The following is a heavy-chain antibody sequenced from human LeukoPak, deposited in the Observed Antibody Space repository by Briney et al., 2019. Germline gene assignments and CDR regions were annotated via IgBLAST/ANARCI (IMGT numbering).Heavy chain of an antibody. Sequence: SETLSLTCTVSGGSISSYYWSWIRRPPGKGLEWMGYIYSSGSTNYNPSLQSRVTISVDTSKNQFSLKVRSVTAADTAVYYCARSHQRVGIEDYWGQGTLVTVSS. CDR2: IYSSGST. J-gene: IGHJ4*02. D-gene: IGHD1-26*01. V-gene: IGHV4-59*01. CDR1: GGSISSYY. CDR3: ARSHQRVGIEDY.